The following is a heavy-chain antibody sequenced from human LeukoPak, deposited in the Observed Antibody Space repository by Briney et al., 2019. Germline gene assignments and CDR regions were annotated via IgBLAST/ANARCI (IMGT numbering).Heavy chain of an antibody. CDR1: GGSISSYY. V-gene: IGHV4-59*01. J-gene: IGHJ3*02. Sequence: PSETLSLTCTVSGGSISSYYWSWIRQPPGQGLEWIGYIYYSGSTNYNPSLQNRVAISVGTSKNHFSLKLSCVTAADTAVYYCARVNPLFNDAFDIWGQGTMVTVSS. D-gene: IGHD2-21*01. CDR2: IYYSGST. CDR3: ARVNPLFNDAFDI.